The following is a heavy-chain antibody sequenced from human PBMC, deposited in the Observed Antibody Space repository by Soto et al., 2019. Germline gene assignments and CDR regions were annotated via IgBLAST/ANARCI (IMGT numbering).Heavy chain of an antibody. J-gene: IGHJ4*02. D-gene: IGHD3-16*01. V-gene: IGHV4-39*01. CDR1: GGSVSSGGYY. CDR2: LYYSGNA. CDR3: ARQGRGGMAAPFDY. Sequence: QLQLQESGPGLVKSSETLSLTCTVSGGSVSSGGYYWDWIRQPPGKGLEWIGNLYYSGNAYYTPSLKSRVTISVDRSKNQFSLKLTSVTAADTAVYYCARQGRGGMAAPFDYWGQGILVTVSS.